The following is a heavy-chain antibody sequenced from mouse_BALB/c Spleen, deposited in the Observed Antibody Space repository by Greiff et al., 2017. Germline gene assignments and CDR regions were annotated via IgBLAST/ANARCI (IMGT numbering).Heavy chain of an antibody. CDR2: IAPGSGST. Sequence: DLVKPGASVKLSCKASGYTFTSYWINWIKQRPGQGLEWIGRIAPGSGSTYYNEMFKGKATLTVDTPSSTAYILLSSLSSEDSAVYFCARGGDVRYFDYWGQGTTLTVSS. CDR3: ARGGDVRYFDY. V-gene: IGHV1S41*01. J-gene: IGHJ2*01. CDR1: GYTFTSYW.